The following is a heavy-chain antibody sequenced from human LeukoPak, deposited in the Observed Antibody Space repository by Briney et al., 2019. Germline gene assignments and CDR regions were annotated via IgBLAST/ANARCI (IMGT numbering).Heavy chain of an antibody. D-gene: IGHD1-26*01. J-gene: IGHJ4*02. Sequence: SETLSLTCTVPGGSISSGSYYWSWIRQPAGKGLEWIGRIYTSGSTNYNPSLKSRVTISVDTSKNQFSLKLSSVTAAATAVYYCARGTPGRGATYHFDYWGQGTLVTVSS. CDR3: ARGTPGRGATYHFDY. V-gene: IGHV4-61*02. CDR2: IYTSGST. CDR1: GGSISSGSYY.